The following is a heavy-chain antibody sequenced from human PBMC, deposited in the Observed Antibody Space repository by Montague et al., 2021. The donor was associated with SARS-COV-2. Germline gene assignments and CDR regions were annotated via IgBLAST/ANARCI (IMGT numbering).Heavy chain of an antibody. CDR3: AREGHNNWIDS. Sequence: SETLSLTCSVSSGSITSYFWSWIRQPPGKRLEWLGYIFYSGSTSYNPSLESRVTMSVDTSKNQFSLKLRFVTAADTAVYYCAREGHNNWIDSWGQGTPVIVSS. J-gene: IGHJ5*01. V-gene: IGHV4-59*01. CDR2: IFYSGST. CDR1: SGSITSYF.